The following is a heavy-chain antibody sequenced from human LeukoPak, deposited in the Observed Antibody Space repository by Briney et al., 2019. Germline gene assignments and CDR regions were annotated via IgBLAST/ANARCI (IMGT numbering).Heavy chain of an antibody. CDR3: ARGSKITIFGVVTAYYFDY. D-gene: IGHD3-3*01. CDR1: GGSFSGYY. V-gene: IGHV4-34*01. J-gene: IGHJ4*02. CDR2: INHSGST. Sequence: PSETLSLTCAVYGGSFSGYYWSWIRQPPGKGLEWIGEINHSGSTNYNPSLKSRVTTSVDTSKNQFSLKLSSVTAADTAVYYCARGSKITIFGVVTAYYFDYWGQGTLVTVSS.